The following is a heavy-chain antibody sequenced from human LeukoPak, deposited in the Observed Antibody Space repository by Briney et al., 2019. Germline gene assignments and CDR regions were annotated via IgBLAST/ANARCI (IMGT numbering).Heavy chain of an antibody. D-gene: IGHD3-22*01. Sequence: GRSLRLSCAASGFIFSNYGMHWVRQAPGKGLEWVAIIWDNGSNQYYADSVKGRFTISRDNSKNTLYLQMNSLRAEDTAVYYCAKDSSADDSSGYSYYFDYWGQGTLVTVSS. CDR1: GFIFSNYG. J-gene: IGHJ4*02. CDR3: AKDSSADDSSGYSYYFDY. CDR2: IWDNGSNQ. V-gene: IGHV3-33*06.